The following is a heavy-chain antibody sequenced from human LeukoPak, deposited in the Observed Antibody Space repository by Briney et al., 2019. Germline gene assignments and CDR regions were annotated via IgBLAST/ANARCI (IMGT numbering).Heavy chain of an antibody. CDR3: ARGKRAPPNYYYMDV. D-gene: IGHD6-6*01. V-gene: IGHV1-2*06. CDR1: GYTFTGYY. CDR2: INPNSGGT. J-gene: IGHJ6*03. Sequence: ASVKVSCKASGYTFTGYYMHWVRQAPGQGLEWMGRINPNSGGTNYAHKFQGRVTITRNTSISTAYMELSSLRSEDTAVYYCARGKRAPPNYYYMDVWGKGTTVTVSS.